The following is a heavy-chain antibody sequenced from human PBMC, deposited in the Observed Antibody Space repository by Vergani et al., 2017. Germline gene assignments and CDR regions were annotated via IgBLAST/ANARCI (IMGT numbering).Heavy chain of an antibody. CDR2: IYYSGST. CDR1: GGSINTGAYY. CDR3: ARGGWGTVTTFFHYGMDV. D-gene: IGHD4-17*01. Sequence: QVQLQESGPRLVRPSQTLSLTCTVSGGSINTGAYYWSWIRQPAGKGLEWIGYIYYSGSTNYNPSLKSRVTISVDTSKNQFSLKLSSVTAADTAVYYCARGGWGTVTTFFHYGMDVWGQGTTVTVSS. V-gene: IGHV4-61*10. J-gene: IGHJ6*02.